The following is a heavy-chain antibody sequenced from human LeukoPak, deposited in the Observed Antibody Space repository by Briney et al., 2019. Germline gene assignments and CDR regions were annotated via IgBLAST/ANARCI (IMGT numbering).Heavy chain of an antibody. Sequence: PKASVKVSCKASGGIFSSYANNWVRQAPGQGLEWMGRIIPIFGSANYAQKFQGRVTITADKSTRTAYMELSSLRSEDTALYYCAKGSRLREGGSYRFWGQGTLVTVSS. V-gene: IGHV1-69*06. J-gene: IGHJ4*02. CDR2: IIPIFGSA. D-gene: IGHD3-16*02. CDR3: AKGSRLREGGSYRF. CDR1: GGIFSSYA.